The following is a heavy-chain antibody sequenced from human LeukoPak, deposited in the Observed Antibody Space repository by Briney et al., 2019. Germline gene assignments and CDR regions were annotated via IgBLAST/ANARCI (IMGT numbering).Heavy chain of an antibody. V-gene: IGHV1-2*02. J-gene: IGHJ4*02. CDR1: GYMFAGFY. CDR2: INPNSGGT. CDR3: ATPARSYGSGSYSYFDY. Sequence: ASVTVSCKASGYMFAGFYMHWVRQAPGQGLEWMGWINPNSGGTNYAQKFQGRVTMTRDTSISTAYMELSRLRSDDTAVYYCATPARSYGSGSYSYFDYWGQGTLVTVSS. D-gene: IGHD3-10*01.